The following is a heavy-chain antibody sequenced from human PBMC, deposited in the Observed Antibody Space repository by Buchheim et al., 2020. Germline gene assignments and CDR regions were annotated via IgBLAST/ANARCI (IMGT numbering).Heavy chain of an antibody. J-gene: IGHJ6*02. CDR3: AKARESSYYYGMDV. CDR1: GFTFSSYA. Sequence: EVQLLESGGGLVQPGGSLRLSCAASGFTFSSYAMSWVRQAPGKGLEWVSVFSGSGGTTYYADSVRGRFTISRDNSKNTLYLQMNSLRAEDTAVYYCAKARESSYYYGMDVWGQGTT. D-gene: IGHD5-24*01. CDR2: FSGSGGTT. V-gene: IGHV3-23*01.